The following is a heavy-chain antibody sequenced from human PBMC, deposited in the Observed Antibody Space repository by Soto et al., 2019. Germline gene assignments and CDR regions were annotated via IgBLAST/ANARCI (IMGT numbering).Heavy chain of an antibody. CDR3: ARGVRYYDYVWGSYRHPIYFDY. CDR2: IYHSGST. V-gene: IGHV4-4*02. D-gene: IGHD3-16*02. CDR1: GGSISSSNW. J-gene: IGHJ4*02. Sequence: PSETLSLTCAVSGGSISSSNWWSWVRQPPGKGLEWIGEIYHSGSTNYNPSLKSRVTISVDTSKNQFSLKLSSVTAADTAVYYCARGVRYYDYVWGSYRHPIYFDYWGQGTLVTVSS.